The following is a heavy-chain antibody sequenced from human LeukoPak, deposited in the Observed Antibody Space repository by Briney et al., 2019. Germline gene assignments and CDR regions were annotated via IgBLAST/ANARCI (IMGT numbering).Heavy chain of an antibody. CDR1: EYTFTGYY. Sequence: GASVKVSCKAAEYTFTGYYMHWVRQAPGQGLEWMGWINPNSGATDYAQNFQGRVTLTRDTPISTAYMELSRLRSDDTAVYYCASGYRFGNWGQGTLVTVSS. V-gene: IGHV1-2*02. CDR3: ASGYRFGN. CDR2: INPNSGAT. J-gene: IGHJ4*02. D-gene: IGHD5-18*01.